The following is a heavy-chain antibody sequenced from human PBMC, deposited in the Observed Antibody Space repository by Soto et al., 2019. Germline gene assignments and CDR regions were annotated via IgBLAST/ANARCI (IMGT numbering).Heavy chain of an antibody. J-gene: IGHJ6*02. V-gene: IGHV3-13*01. CDR2: IGTDGDT. CDR3: ARAYYDSSGYPVGGMDV. Sequence: GGSLRLSCAASGFTFTRYDMHWVRLTAGKGLEWVSGIGTDGDTYYVDSVKGRFTISREDDKKSVYLQMNSLGAGDTAVYYCARAYYDSSGYPVGGMDVWGQGTMVTVSS. D-gene: IGHD3-22*01. CDR1: GFTFTRYD.